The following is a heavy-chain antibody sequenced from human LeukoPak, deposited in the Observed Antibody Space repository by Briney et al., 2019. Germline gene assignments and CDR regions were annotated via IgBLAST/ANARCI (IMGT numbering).Heavy chain of an antibody. V-gene: IGHV4-61*01. CDR2: IYYSRST. D-gene: IGHD6-19*01. CDR3: ARERGIRYSSGWYGFDF. CDR1: GGSVSSGSYY. Sequence: SQTLSLTCTVSGGSVSSGSYYWSWLRQPPGKGLEWIGHIYYSRSTNYNPSLKSPVPRSLDTSKHQFSLKLISVTAADTAVFYCARERGIRYSSGWYGFDFWGQGTLVTVSS. J-gene: IGHJ4*02.